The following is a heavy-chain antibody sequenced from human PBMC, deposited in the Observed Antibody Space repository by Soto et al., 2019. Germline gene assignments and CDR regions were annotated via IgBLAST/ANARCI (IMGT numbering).Heavy chain of an antibody. J-gene: IGHJ4*02. CDR2: INWNSDKV. V-gene: IGHV3-9*01. Sequence: EVLLVESGGGLVQPGRSLRLSCAVSGFNFGNYAMHWVRQAPGKGLEWVAAINWNSDKVVYAGSVLGRFTIFRDSAKNSLHLQMNDLTTEATAFYYCAKDKGGTPYYIDSWGQGILVTVSS. D-gene: IGHD6-25*01. CDR3: AKDKGGTPYYIDS. CDR1: GFNFGNYA.